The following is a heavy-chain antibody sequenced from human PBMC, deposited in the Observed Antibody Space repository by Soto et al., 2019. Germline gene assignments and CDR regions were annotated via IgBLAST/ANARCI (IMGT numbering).Heavy chain of an antibody. Sequence: QVQLVQSGAEVKKPGASVKVSCKASGYTFTSYDINWVRQATGQGIEWMGWMNPNSGNTGYAQKFQGRVTMTRNTSISTAYMELSSLRSEDTAVYYCARLKIRGSGSYHWFDPWGQGTLVTVSS. J-gene: IGHJ5*02. D-gene: IGHD3-10*01. V-gene: IGHV1-8*01. CDR3: ARLKIRGSGSYHWFDP. CDR2: MNPNSGNT. CDR1: GYTFTSYD.